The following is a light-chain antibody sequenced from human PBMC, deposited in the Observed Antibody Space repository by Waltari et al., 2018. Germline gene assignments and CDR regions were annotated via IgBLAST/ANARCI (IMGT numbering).Light chain of an antibody. V-gene: IGLV2-14*03. CDR3: SSYTSTTSVV. CDR1: GSDVGGYDS. CDR2: DVS. Sequence: QSALTQPASVSGSPGQSIPLSCTGTGSDVGGYDSLPWYQQHPAEAPKLFIFDVSNRPSGGSTRFSGSKSANTASLTISGLQGGDETFYYCSSYTSTTSVVFGGGTKLTVL. J-gene: IGLJ2*01.